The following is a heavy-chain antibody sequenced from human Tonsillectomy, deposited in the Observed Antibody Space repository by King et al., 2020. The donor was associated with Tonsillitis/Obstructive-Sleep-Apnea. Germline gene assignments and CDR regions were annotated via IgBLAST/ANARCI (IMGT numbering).Heavy chain of an antibody. Sequence: VQLQESGPGLVKPSETLSLTCTVSGGSISSYYWSWIRQPPGKGLEWIGYIYYSGSTNYNPSLKSRVTISVDTSKNQFSLKPSSVTAADTAVYDCARVWGVQLEYYHYFMDVCGKETTVTVSS. CDR1: GGSISSYY. J-gene: IGHJ6*03. V-gene: IGHV4-59*01. CDR2: IYYSGST. D-gene: IGHD3-16*01. CDR3: ARVWGVQLEYYHYFMDV.